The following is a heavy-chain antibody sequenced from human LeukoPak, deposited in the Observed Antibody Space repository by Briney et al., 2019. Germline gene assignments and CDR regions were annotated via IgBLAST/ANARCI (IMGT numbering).Heavy chain of an antibody. J-gene: IGHJ5*02. CDR3: ARNGGDYARNWFDP. V-gene: IGHV1-2*02. D-gene: IGHD4-17*01. CDR1: GYTFTDYY. CDR2: INPNSGGT. Sequence: GASVKVSCKTSGYTFTDYYMHWVRQAPGQGLEYMGWINPNSGGTDYAQKFQGRVTMTRDSSISTAYMELSRLRSDDTAVYYCARNGGDYARNWFDPWGQGTLVTVSS.